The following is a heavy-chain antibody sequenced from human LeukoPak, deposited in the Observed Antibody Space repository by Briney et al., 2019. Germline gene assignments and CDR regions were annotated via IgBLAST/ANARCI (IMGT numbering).Heavy chain of an antibody. CDR2: INPTGGST. V-gene: IGHV1-46*01. CDR1: GYTFTSYS. J-gene: IGHJ4*02. Sequence: ASVKVSCKASGYTFTSYSISWVRQAPGQGLEWMGIINPTGGSTTYAQKFQGRVTMTRDTSTSTVYMELNSLRSDDTAVYYCARTAARRFDYWGQGTLATVSS. CDR3: ARTAARRFDY. D-gene: IGHD6-6*01.